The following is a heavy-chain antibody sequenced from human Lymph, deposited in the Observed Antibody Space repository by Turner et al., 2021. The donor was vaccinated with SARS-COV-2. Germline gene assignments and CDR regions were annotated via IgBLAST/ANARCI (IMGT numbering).Heavy chain of an antibody. Sequence: QLQLVQSGAEAKKPGASVTVSCKASGYTFTSYDINWVRQATGQGLEWMGWINPNSGNTGYAQKFQGRVTMTRNISISTAYMELSTLRSEDTAVYYCARGRYSGGGMDVWGQGTTVTVSS. CDR3: ARGRYSGGGMDV. D-gene: IGHD1-26*01. CDR2: INPNSGNT. CDR1: GYTFTSYD. V-gene: IGHV1-8*01. J-gene: IGHJ6*02.